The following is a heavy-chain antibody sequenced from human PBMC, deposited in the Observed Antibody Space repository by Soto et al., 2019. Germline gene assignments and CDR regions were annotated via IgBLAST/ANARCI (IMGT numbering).Heavy chain of an antibody. CDR1: GCTFTSYA. D-gene: IGHD2-21*02. V-gene: IGHV1-3*01. CDR3: ARDGSVTSFDS. Sequence: ASVKVSCKASGCTFTSYAIHWVRQAPVQRLEWMGWINAGNGNTKYSQKFQGRVTITRDTSASTAYMELSSLRSEDTALYYCARDGSVTSFDSWGQGTLVTSPQ. J-gene: IGHJ4*02. CDR2: INAGNGNT.